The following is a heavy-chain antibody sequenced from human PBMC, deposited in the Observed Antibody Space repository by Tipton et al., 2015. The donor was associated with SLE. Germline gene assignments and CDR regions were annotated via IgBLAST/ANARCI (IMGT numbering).Heavy chain of an antibody. Sequence: QLVQSGPEVKKPGASVRVSCKASGYTFTTCGISWVRQAPGQGLEWMGWISTYNGNTNYAQKLQGRVTMTSDTSTSTAYMELRSLRSDDTAIYYCARVRVDTAMGVFDFWGQGTLVTVSS. CDR3: ARVRVDTAMGVFDF. D-gene: IGHD5-18*01. J-gene: IGHJ4*02. V-gene: IGHV1-18*01. CDR2: ISTYNGNT. CDR1: GYTFTTCG.